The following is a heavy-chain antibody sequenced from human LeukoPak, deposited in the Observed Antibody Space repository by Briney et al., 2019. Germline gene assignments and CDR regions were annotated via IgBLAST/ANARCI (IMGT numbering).Heavy chain of an antibody. J-gene: IGHJ5*02. V-gene: IGHV3-23*01. D-gene: IGHD6-19*01. CDR1: GFTFSSYA. CDR3: ANLVAGTFWFDP. CDR2: ISGSGGST. Sequence: SGGSLRLSCAASGFTFSSYAMNWVRQAPGKGLEWVSAISGSGGSTYYADSVKGRFTISRDNSKNTLYLQMNSLRAEDTAVYYCANLVAGTFWFDPWGQGTLVTVSS.